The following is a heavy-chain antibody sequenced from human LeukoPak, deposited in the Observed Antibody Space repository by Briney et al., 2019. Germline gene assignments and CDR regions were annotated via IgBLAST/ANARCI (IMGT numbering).Heavy chain of an antibody. CDR2: ISSSGSTI. CDR3: LRDGYYRSWSAPPL. J-gene: IGHJ4*02. CDR1: GFNFRCYE. D-gene: IGHD3-3*01. V-gene: IGHV3-48*03. Sequence: GGSLRLSCAASGFNFRCYEMSWVRQAPGKGLEWVSCISSSGSTIYYADSVKGRFTISRDNARKSLFLQMNNLRAEDTAVYYCLRDGYYRSWSAPPLWGQGTLVTVSS.